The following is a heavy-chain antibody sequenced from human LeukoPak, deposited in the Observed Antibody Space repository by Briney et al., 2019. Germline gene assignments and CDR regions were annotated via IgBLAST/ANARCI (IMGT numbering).Heavy chain of an antibody. Sequence: PSETLSLTCTVSGGSISNYYWSWIRQPPGKGLEWIGYIYSSGSTNYNPSLESRVTISLDTSKNQSSLKLSSVTAADTAVYYCARQKLLDVWGQGTTVTVSS. J-gene: IGHJ6*02. D-gene: IGHD3-10*01. CDR1: GGSISNYY. V-gene: IGHV4-59*08. CDR3: ARQKLLDV. CDR2: IYSSGST.